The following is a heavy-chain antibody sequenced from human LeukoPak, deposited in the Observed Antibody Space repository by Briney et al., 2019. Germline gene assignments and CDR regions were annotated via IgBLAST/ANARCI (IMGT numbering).Heavy chain of an antibody. D-gene: IGHD4-17*01. J-gene: IGHJ3*02. V-gene: IGHV3-7*01. Sequence: GGSLRLSCAASGFTFSSYWMSWVRQAPGERLGRVAHIKQEGSEKYYVRSVKGRFTISRDNAKNSLYLQMNSLRAEDTAVYYCATLGRRVGQWVHDYGDYESGFDAFDIWGQGTMVTVSS. CDR2: IKQEGSEK. CDR3: ATLGRRVGQWVHDYGDYESGFDAFDI. CDR1: GFTFSSYW.